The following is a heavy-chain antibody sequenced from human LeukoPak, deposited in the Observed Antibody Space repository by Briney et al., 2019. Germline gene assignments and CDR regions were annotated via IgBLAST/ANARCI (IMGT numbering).Heavy chain of an antibody. V-gene: IGHV3-21*01. J-gene: IGHJ4*02. D-gene: IGHD2-2*02. CDR1: GFTFSSYS. Sequence: GGSLRLSCAASGFTFSSYSMNWVRQAPGKGLEWVSSISSSSSYIYYADSVKGRFTISRDNAKNSLCLQMNSLRAEDTAVYYCARGKIYCSSTSCYTVDYWGQGTLVTVSS. CDR2: ISSSSSYI. CDR3: ARGKIYCSSTSCYTVDY.